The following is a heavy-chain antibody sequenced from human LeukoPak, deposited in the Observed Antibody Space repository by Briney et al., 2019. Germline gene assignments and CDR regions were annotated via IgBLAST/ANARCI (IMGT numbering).Heavy chain of an antibody. V-gene: IGHV3-7*01. J-gene: IGHJ4*02. CDR2: IKQDGSEK. CDR1: GFTFSSYW. Sequence: PGGSLRLSCAASGFTFSSYWMSWVRQAPGKGLEWVANIKQDGSEKYYVDSVKGRFTISRDNAKNSLYLQMNSLRAEDTAVYYCARVLGSWYWRGGTYYFDYWGQGTLVTVSS. D-gene: IGHD6-13*01. CDR3: ARVLGSWYWRGGTYYFDY.